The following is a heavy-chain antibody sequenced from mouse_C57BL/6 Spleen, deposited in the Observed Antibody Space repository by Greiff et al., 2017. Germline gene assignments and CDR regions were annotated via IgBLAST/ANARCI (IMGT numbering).Heavy chain of an antibody. CDR2: IYPGSGNT. J-gene: IGHJ2*01. CDR1: GYTFTDDY. CDR3: ARYYEYDRYYFDY. D-gene: IGHD2-4*01. Sequence: VQLQQSGAELVRPGASVKLSCKASGYTFTDDYINWVKQRPGQGLEWIARIYPGSGNTYYNEKFKGKATLTAEKSSSTAYMQLSSLTSEDSAVYFCARYYEYDRYYFDYWGQGTTLTVSS. V-gene: IGHV1-76*01.